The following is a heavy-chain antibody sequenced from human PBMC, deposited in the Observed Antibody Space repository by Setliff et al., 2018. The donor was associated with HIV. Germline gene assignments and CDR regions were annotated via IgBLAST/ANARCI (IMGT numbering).Heavy chain of an antibody. CDR1: GFTFSSYE. Sequence: GSLRLSCAASGFTFSSYEMNWVRQAPGKGLEWIGEINHSGSTNYNPSLKSRVTISVDTSKNQFSLKLSSVTAADTAVYYCARGPRWLSQPFDYWGQGTLVTVSS. D-gene: IGHD6-19*01. CDR2: INHSGST. CDR3: ARGPRWLSQPFDY. J-gene: IGHJ4*02. V-gene: IGHV4-34*01.